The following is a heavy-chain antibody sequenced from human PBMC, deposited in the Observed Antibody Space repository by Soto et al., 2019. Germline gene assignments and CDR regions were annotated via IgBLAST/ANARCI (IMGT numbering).Heavy chain of an antibody. Sequence: GGSLRLSCAASGFTFSSYGMHWVRQAPGKGLEWVAVISYDGSNKYYADSVKGRFTISRDNSKNTLYLQMNSLSAEDTAVYYCAKGFYYGGNSGFDYWGQGTLVTVSS. CDR1: GFTFSSYG. CDR2: ISYDGSNK. V-gene: IGHV3-30*18. J-gene: IGHJ4*02. CDR3: AKGFYYGGNSGFDY. D-gene: IGHD4-17*01.